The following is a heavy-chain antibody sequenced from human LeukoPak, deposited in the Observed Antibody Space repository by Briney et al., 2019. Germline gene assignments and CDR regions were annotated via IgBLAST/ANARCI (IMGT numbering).Heavy chain of an antibody. D-gene: IGHD1/OR15-1a*01. CDR1: GFTFDDYA. V-gene: IGHV3-43D*03. CDR3: AKDKREQYYYYYYMDV. Sequence: PGGSLRLSCAASGFTFDDYAMHWVRQAPGKGLEWVSLISWDGGSTYYADSVKGRFTISRDNSKNSLYLQMSSLRAEDTALYYCAKDKREQYYYYYYMDVWGKGTTVTVSS. CDR2: ISWDGGST. J-gene: IGHJ6*03.